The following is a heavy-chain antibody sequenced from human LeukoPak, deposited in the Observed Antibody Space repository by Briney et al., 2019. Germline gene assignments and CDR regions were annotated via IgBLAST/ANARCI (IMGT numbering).Heavy chain of an antibody. CDR1: GGSISPWY. D-gene: IGHD7-27*01. Sequence: SETLSLTCTVSGGSISPWYWSWIRQPPGKRLEWIGYVFHTGSINHNPSLKSRVTISVDTSKNQFSLKLSSVTAADTAVYYCARGPWGYFDYWGQGTLVTVSS. CDR3: ARGPWGYFDY. V-gene: IGHV4-59*12. CDR2: VFHTGSI. J-gene: IGHJ4*02.